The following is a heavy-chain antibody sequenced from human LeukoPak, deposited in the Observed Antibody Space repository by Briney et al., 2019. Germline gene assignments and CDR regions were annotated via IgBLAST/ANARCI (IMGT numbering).Heavy chain of an antibody. CDR3: ARGGSSWSY. CDR2: ISSSSSTI. J-gene: IGHJ4*02. D-gene: IGHD6-13*01. Sequence: GGSLRLSCAASGFTFSSYSMNWVRQAPGKGLEWVSYISSSSSTIYYADSVKGRFTISRDNAKNSLYLQMNSLRAEDTAVYYCARGGSSWSYWGQGTLVTVSS. V-gene: IGHV3-48*01. CDR1: GFTFSSYS.